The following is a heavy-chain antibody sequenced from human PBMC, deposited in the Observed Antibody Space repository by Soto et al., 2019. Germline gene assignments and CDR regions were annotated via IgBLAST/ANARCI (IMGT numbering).Heavy chain of an antibody. D-gene: IGHD3-22*01. V-gene: IGHV1-69*13. J-gene: IGHJ4*02. Sequence: SVKVSCKASGGTFSSYAISWVRQAPGQGLEWMGGIIPIFGTANYAQKFQGRVTITADESTSTAYMELNSLRSEDTAVYYCARDFYYDSRGNYHPGRVYNWGRGPLVTVSS. CDR1: GGTFSSYA. CDR2: IIPIFGTA. CDR3: ARDFYYDSRGNYHPGRVYN.